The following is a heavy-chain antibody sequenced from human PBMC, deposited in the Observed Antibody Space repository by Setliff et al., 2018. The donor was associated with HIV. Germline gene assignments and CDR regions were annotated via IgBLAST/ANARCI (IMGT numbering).Heavy chain of an antibody. CDR2: INPNSGGT. J-gene: IGHJ3*01. CDR3: ATKVYCTNGVCLDAFDL. CDR1: GYAFTDYY. V-gene: IGHV1-2*06. Sequence: GASVKVSCKASGYAFTDYYTHWVRQAPGQGLEWMGRINPNSGGTNHAQKFQGRVTMTRDTSSSTAYMELSRLRSDDTAVYYCATKVYCTNGVCLDAFDLWGQGTMVTVSS. D-gene: IGHD2-8*01.